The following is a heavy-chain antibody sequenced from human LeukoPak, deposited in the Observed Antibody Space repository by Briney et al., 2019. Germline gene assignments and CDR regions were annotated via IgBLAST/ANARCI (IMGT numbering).Heavy chain of an antibody. CDR2: INHSGST. V-gene: IGHV4-34*01. CDR3: ARGIPHYYDSSGYSPSDY. J-gene: IGHJ4*02. D-gene: IGHD3-22*01. Sequence: SETLSLTCAAYGGSFSGYYWSWIRQPPGKGLEWIGEINHSGSTDYNPSLKSRVTISVDTSKNQFSLKLSSVTAADTAVYYCARGIPHYYDSSGYSPSDYWGQGTLVTVSS. CDR1: GGSFSGYY.